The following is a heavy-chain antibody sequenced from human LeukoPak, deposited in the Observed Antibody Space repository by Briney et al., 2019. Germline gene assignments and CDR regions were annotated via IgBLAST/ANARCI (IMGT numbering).Heavy chain of an antibody. CDR2: ISGSGGST. Sequence: GGTLRLSCAASGFTFSSYGMSWVRQAPGKGLEWVSAISGSGGSTYYADSVKGRFTISRDNSKNTLYLQMNSLRAEDTAVYYCAKDPFVFYGDYGGPAFHIWGQGTMVTVSS. CDR3: AKDPFVFYGDYGGPAFHI. D-gene: IGHD4-17*01. V-gene: IGHV3-23*01. CDR1: GFTFSSYG. J-gene: IGHJ3*02.